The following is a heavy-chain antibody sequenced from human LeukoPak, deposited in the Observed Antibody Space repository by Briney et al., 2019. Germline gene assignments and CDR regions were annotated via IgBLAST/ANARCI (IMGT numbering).Heavy chain of an antibody. D-gene: IGHD6-19*01. CDR1: GGSISSSNW. J-gene: IGHJ4*02. CDR3: ARGGGWRYYFDY. V-gene: IGHV4-4*02. Sequence: SETLSLTCAVSGGSISSSNWWSWVRQPPGQGLEWIGEIHHSGSTNYNPSLKSRVTISVDTSKNHFSLKVSSVTAADTAVYYCARGGGWRYYFDYWGQGTLVTVSS. CDR2: IHHSGST.